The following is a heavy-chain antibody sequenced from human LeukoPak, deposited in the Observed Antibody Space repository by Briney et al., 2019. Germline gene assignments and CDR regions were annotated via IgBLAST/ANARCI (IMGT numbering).Heavy chain of an antibody. D-gene: IGHD3-10*01. CDR3: AKDYYYGSGSYWGAFDI. CDR2: IRGSGDST. J-gene: IGHJ3*02. V-gene: IGHV3-23*01. CDR1: GFTFSSYA. Sequence: GGSLRLSCAASGFTFSSYAMTWVRQAPGKGLEWVSAIRGSGDSTYYADSVKGRFTISRDNSKNTLYLQMNSLRAEDTAVYYCAKDYYYGSGSYWGAFDIWGQGTMVTVSS.